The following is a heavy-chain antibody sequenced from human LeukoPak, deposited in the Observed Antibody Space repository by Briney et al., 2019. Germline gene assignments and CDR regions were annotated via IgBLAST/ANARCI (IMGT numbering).Heavy chain of an antibody. J-gene: IGHJ4*02. Sequence: SETLSLTCAVYGGSFGGYYWSWIRQPPGKGLEWIGEINHSGSTNYNPSLKSRVTISVDTSKNQFSLKLSSVTAADTAVYYCAYSSGYSRPESDYWGQGTLVTVSS. CDR3: AYSSGYSRPESDY. CDR1: GGSFGGYY. D-gene: IGHD6-19*01. V-gene: IGHV4-34*01. CDR2: INHSGST.